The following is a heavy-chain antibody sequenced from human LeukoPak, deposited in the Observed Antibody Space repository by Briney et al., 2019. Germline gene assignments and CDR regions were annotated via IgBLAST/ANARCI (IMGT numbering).Heavy chain of an antibody. D-gene: IGHD6-19*01. V-gene: IGHV3-21*01. CDR1: GFTFSSYS. J-gene: IGHJ4*02. Sequence: PGGSLRLSCAASGFTFSSYSINWVRQAPGKGLEWVSSITSSSTYIYYADSVRGRFTISRDNAKNSLYLQMNSLRAEDTAVYYCATKYSSGWSFDYWGQGTLVTVSS. CDR2: ITSSSTYI. CDR3: ATKYSSGWSFDY.